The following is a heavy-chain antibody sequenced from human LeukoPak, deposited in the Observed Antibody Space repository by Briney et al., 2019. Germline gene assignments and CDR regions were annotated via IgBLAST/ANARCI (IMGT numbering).Heavy chain of an antibody. J-gene: IGHJ4*02. D-gene: IGHD6-19*01. CDR1: GLTFSSYG. V-gene: IGHV3-48*03. CDR3: VRNGNLIAVGFDY. Sequence: GGSLRLSCAASGLTFSSYGMNWIRQAPGKGLEWLSYIDGSGGTIFDADSVNGRFTISRHNARNSLYLQLNSLTGEDTAVYYCVRNGNLIAVGFDYWGQGTLVTVSS. CDR2: IDGSGGTI.